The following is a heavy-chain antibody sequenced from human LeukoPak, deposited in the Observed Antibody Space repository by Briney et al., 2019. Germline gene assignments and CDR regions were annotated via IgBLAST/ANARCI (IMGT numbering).Heavy chain of an antibody. CDR1: GYTFTSYY. CDR3: ARDQRYSSGWYAVVIKLSYFDY. Sequence: ASVKVSCKASGYTFTSYYMHWVRQAPGQGLEWMGIINPSGGSTSYGQKFQGRVTMTRDMSTSTVYMELSSLRSEDTAVYYCARDQRYSSGWYAVVIKLSYFDYWGQGTLVTVSS. CDR2: INPSGGST. D-gene: IGHD6-19*01. J-gene: IGHJ4*02. V-gene: IGHV1-46*01.